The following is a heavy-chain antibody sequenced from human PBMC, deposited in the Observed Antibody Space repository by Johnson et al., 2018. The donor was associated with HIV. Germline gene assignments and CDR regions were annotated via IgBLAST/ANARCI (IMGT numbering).Heavy chain of an antibody. CDR3: ARGISNWNYFDDDAFDI. Sequence: MLLVASGGGLVQPGGSLRLSCAASGFTVSSNYMSWVRQAPGKGLEWVSVIYSGGSTYYADSVKGRFTISRDNSKNTLYLQMNSLRAEDTAVYYCARGISNWNYFDDDAFDIWGQGTMVTVSS. CDR1: GFTVSSNY. V-gene: IGHV3-66*01. J-gene: IGHJ3*02. CDR2: IYSGGST. D-gene: IGHD1-7*01.